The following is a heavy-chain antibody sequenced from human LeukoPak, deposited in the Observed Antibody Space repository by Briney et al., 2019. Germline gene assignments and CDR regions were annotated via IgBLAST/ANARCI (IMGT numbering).Heavy chain of an antibody. Sequence: ASVKVSCKASCYTFISYGMSWVGQAPGQGREWMGWNSAYNSNTNNAQKLQGRVTMTTHTSTSTAYMELRSLRCHDTAVYYCASELYSSGWSLADYWGQGTLVTVSS. CDR3: ASELYSSGWSLADY. V-gene: IGHV1-18*01. J-gene: IGHJ4*02. CDR2: NSAYNSNT. D-gene: IGHD6-19*01. CDR1: CYTFISYG.